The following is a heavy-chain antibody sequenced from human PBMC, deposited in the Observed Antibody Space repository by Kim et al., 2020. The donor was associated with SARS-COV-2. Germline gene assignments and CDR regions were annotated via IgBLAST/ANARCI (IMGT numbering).Heavy chain of an antibody. J-gene: IGHJ4*02. CDR3: ARGSRGVPFGDFDY. D-gene: IGHD3-10*01. Sequence: AQKFQGRVTMTRNTSISTAYMELSSLRSEDTAVYYCARGSRGVPFGDFDYWGQGTLVTVSS. V-gene: IGHV1-8*01.